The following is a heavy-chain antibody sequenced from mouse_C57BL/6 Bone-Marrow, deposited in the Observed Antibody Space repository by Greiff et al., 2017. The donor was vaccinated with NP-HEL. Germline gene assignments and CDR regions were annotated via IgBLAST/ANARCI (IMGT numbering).Heavy chain of an antibody. CDR3: ALVASAWWYFDV. CDR2: IHPNSGST. D-gene: IGHD1-1*01. Sequence: QVQLQQPGAELVKPGASVKLSCKASGYTFTSYWMHWVKQRPGQGLEWIGMIHPNSGSTNYNEKFKSKATLTVDKPSSTAYMQLSSLTSEDSAVYYRALVASAWWYFDVWGTGTTVTVSS. J-gene: IGHJ1*03. V-gene: IGHV1-64*01. CDR1: GYTFTSYW.